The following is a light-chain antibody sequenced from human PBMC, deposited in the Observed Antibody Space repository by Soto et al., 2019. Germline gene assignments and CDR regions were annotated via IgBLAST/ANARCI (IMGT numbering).Light chain of an antibody. V-gene: IGKV1-39*01. J-gene: IGKJ1*01. CDR3: QQSYTTPSWT. CDR2: AVS. CDR1: QRVSSY. Sequence: DIQLIQSPSSLSASVGDRVTITCHTSQRVSSYLNWYQQKPGKAPKLLINAVSTLHSGVPSRFTGSRSETDFTLTIGSLQPEESGTYCCQQSYTTPSWTFGQGTKVEI.